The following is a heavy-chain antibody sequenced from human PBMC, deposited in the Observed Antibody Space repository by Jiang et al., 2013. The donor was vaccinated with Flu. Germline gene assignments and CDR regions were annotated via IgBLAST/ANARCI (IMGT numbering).Heavy chain of an antibody. D-gene: IGHD6-19*01. J-gene: IGHJ4*02. CDR3: ARGPRAVAVFEWGILDY. V-gene: IGHV3-30*01. CDR2: ISYDGSNK. Sequence: VQLLESGGGVVQPGRSLRLSCAASGFTFSSYAMHWVRQAPGKGLEWVAVISYDGSNKYYADSVKGRFTISRDNSKNTLYLQMNSLRAEDTAVYYCARGPRAVAVFEWGILDYWGQGTLVTVSS. CDR1: GFTFSSYA.